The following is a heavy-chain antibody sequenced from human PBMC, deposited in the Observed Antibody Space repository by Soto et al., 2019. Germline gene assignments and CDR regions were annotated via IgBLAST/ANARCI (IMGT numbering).Heavy chain of an antibody. CDR3: VRGGSGSRGDY. Sequence: QVQLVQSGAEMKKPGSSVKVSCKTSGGSFSNFAVSWVRQAPGQGLEWVGGITPILGTPSYAQTFQSRVTITADVSTTSAYMEITSLTSEDAALYYCVRGGSGSRGDYWGQGTLVTVSS. V-gene: IGHV1-69*01. CDR2: ITPILGTP. CDR1: GGSFSNFA. D-gene: IGHD3-10*01. J-gene: IGHJ4*02.